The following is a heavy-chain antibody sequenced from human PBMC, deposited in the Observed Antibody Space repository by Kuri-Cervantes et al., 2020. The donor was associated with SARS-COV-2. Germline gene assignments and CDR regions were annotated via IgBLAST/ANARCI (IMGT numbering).Heavy chain of an antibody. CDR2: ISYDGSNK. J-gene: IGHJ6*02. CDR1: GFTFSSYA. CDR3: ATQGMRFLEWLAPNYYYGMDV. V-gene: IGHV3-30-3*01. D-gene: IGHD3-3*01. Sequence: GESLKISCAASGFTFSSYAMHWVRQAPGKGLEWVAVISYDGSNKYYADSVKGRFTISRDNSKNTLYLQMNSLRAEDTAVYYCATQGMRFLEWLAPNYYYGMDVWGQGTTVTVSS.